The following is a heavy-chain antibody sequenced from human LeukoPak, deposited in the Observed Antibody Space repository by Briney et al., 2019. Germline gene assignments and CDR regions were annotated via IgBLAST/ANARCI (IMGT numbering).Heavy chain of an antibody. D-gene: IGHD4-17*01. CDR1: GFTFSSYW. CDR3: AREQYGDHFDN. Sequence: GGSLRLSCAASGFTFSSYWMHWVRQAPGKGLVWVSRINSDGSSTSYADSVKGRFTISRDNAKNTLYLQMNSLRVDDTAVYFCAREQYGDHFDNWGQGTLVTVSS. CDR2: INSDGSST. V-gene: IGHV3-74*01. J-gene: IGHJ4*02.